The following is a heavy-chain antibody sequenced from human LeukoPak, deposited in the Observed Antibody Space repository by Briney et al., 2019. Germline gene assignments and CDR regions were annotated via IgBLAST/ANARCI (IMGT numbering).Heavy chain of an antibody. CDR2: IIPIFGTA. D-gene: IGHD2/OR15-2a*01. V-gene: IGHV1-69*05. J-gene: IGHJ4*02. CDR1: GGTFSSYA. Sequence: GASVKVSCKASGGTFSSYAISWVRQAPGQGLEWMGGIIPIFGTANYAQKFQGRVTITTDESTSTAYMELSSLRSEDTAVYYCATSPVSPGFDYWGQGTLVTVSS. CDR3: ATSPVSPGFDY.